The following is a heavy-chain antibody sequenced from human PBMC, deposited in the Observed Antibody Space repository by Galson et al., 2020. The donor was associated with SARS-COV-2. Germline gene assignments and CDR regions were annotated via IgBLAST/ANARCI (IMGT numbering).Heavy chain of an antibody. J-gene: IGHJ6*03. Sequence: GGSLRLSCAASGFTFSSYGMHWVRQAPGKGLEWVAVIWYDGSNKYYADSVKGRFTISRDNSKNTLYLQMNSLRAEDTAVYYWAKDSDQWLVPRYYMDVWGKGTTVTVSS. CDR3: AKDSDQWLVPRYYMDV. CDR1: GFTFSSYG. CDR2: IWYDGSNK. V-gene: IGHV3-33*06. D-gene: IGHD6-19*01.